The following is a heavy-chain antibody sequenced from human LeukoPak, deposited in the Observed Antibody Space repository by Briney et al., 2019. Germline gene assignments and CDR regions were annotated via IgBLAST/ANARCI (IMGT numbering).Heavy chain of an antibody. CDR2: ITSNGDRT. D-gene: IGHD3-3*01. CDR1: GFIFRSYA. CDR3: ATFGVIVRNNYLDY. V-gene: IGHV3-23*01. Sequence: GGSLRLSCVGSGFIFRSYAVTWVRQAPGKGLEWVSSITSNGDRTSYVDSVKGRFTISRDNSKNTLYLQMSSLRAEDTAVYYCATFGVIVRNNYLDYWGQGALVAVSS. J-gene: IGHJ4*02.